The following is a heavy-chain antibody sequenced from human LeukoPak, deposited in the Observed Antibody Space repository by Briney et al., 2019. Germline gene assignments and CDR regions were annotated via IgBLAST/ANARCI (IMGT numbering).Heavy chain of an antibody. CDR3: ARDIVVVPAAILGVYYYGMDV. J-gene: IGHJ6*02. V-gene: IGHV3-7*01. D-gene: IGHD2-2*02. Sequence: GGSLRLSCAASGFTFSSYWMSWVRQAPGKGLEWVANIKQDGSEKYYVDSVKGRFTISRGNAKNSLYLQMNSLRAEDTAVYYCARDIVVVPAAILGVYYYGMDVWGQGTTVTVSS. CDR1: GFTFSSYW. CDR2: IKQDGSEK.